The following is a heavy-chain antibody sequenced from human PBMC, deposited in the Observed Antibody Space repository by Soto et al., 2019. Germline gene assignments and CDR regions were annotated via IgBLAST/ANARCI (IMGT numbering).Heavy chain of an antibody. D-gene: IGHD2-15*01. J-gene: IGHJ3*02. Sequence: GGSLRLSCAASGLTFSSYSMNWVRQAPGKGLEWVSSISSSSSYIYYADSVKGRFTISRDNAKNSLYLQMNSLRAEDTAVYYCARDLDPPPVVVVVAATVGDAFDIWGQGTMVTVSS. CDR3: ARDLDPPPVVVVVAATVGDAFDI. CDR1: GLTFSSYS. CDR2: ISSSSSYI. V-gene: IGHV3-21*01.